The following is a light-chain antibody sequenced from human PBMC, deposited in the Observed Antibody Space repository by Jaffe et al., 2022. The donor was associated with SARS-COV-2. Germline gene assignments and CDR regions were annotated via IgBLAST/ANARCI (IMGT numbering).Light chain of an antibody. CDR1: QSLVYSDGNTY. V-gene: IGKV2D-30*01. CDR2: KVS. J-gene: IGKJ5*01. CDR3: MQGTHWPLT. Sequence: DVVMTQSPPSLPVTLGQPASISCRSSQSLVYSDGNTYLSWFQQRPGQSPRRLIYKVSNWDSGVPDRFSGSGSGTDFTLEISRVEAEDVGVYYCMQGTHWPLTFGQGTRLEIK.